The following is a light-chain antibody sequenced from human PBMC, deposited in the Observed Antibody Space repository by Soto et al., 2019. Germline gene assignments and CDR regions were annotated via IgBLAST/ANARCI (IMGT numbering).Light chain of an antibody. Sequence: ETVMTQSPATLSVSPGERPTLXCRASQSVSSNLAWYQQKPGQAPRLLIYDASTRATGIPARFSGSGSGTEFTLTISSLQSEDFAVYYCQQYNTWPLTFGPGTKVDIK. J-gene: IGKJ3*01. CDR2: DAS. CDR3: QQYNTWPLT. V-gene: IGKV3-15*01. CDR1: QSVSSN.